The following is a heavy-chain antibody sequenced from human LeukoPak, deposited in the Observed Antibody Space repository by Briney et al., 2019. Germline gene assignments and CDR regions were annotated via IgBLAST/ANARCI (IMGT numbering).Heavy chain of an antibody. D-gene: IGHD5-24*01. CDR2: ISYSGST. CDR3: TRDRRDGYNYVDY. Sequence: PSETLSLTCTVSGGSISSGDYYWSWIRQPPGKGLEWIGYISYSGSTDYNPSLKSRVTISVDTSKNQFSLKLNSVTAADTAVYYCTRDRRDGYNYVDYWGQGTLVTVSS. CDR1: GGSISSGDYY. V-gene: IGHV4-61*08. J-gene: IGHJ4*02.